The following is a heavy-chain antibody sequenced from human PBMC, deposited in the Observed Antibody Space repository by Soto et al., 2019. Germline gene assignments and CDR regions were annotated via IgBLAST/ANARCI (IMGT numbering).Heavy chain of an antibody. Sequence: VQLVESGGGVVQPGRSLRLSCAASGFTFSSYGMHWVRQAPGKGLEWVAVISYDGSNKYYADSVKGRFTISRDNSKNTLYLQMNSLRAEDTAVYYCAKGGRKAAGGSDYWGQGTLVTVSS. CDR1: GFTFSSYG. V-gene: IGHV3-30*18. CDR2: ISYDGSNK. J-gene: IGHJ4*02. CDR3: AKGGRKAAGGSDY. D-gene: IGHD6-13*01.